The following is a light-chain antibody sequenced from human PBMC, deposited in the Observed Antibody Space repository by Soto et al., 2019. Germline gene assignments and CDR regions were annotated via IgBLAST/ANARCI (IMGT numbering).Light chain of an antibody. CDR2: GAS. CDR3: QHYDTSLT. V-gene: IGKV3-20*01. J-gene: IGKJ4*01. CDR1: QSVSRSN. Sequence: EILLTQSPGTLSLSPGERATLSCRASQSVSRSNFAWYQQKPGQAPRLLIYGASSRATGIPDRFSGAGSGTDFTLSINRLEPEDFAVYYCQHYDTSLTFGGGTKVEL.